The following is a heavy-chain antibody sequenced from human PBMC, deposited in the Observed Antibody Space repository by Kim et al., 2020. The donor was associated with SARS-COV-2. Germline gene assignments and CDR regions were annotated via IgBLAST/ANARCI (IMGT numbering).Heavy chain of an antibody. Sequence: SETLSLTCAVYGGSFSGYYWSWIRQPPGKGLEWIGEINHSGSTNYNPSLKSRVTISVDTSKNQFSLKLSSVTAADTAVYYCARLSRIAAACPNDKRRYYYYYGMDVWSQGTTVTVSS. CDR2: INHSGST. J-gene: IGHJ6*02. V-gene: IGHV4-34*01. D-gene: IGHD6-13*01. CDR1: GGSFSGYY. CDR3: ARLSRIAAACPNDKRRYYYYYGMDV.